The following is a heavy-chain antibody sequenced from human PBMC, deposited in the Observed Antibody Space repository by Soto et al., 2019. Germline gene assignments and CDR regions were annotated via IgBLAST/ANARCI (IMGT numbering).Heavy chain of an antibody. D-gene: IGHD3-16*02. J-gene: IGHJ5*02. V-gene: IGHV1-2*04. Sequence: ASVKVSCKASGYTFTGYYMHWVRQAPGQGLEWMGWINPNSGGTNYAQKFQGWVTMTRDTSISTAYMELSRLRSDDTAVYYCARAITFGGVIVWGFDPWGQGTLVTVSS. CDR2: INPNSGGT. CDR1: GYTFTGYY. CDR3: ARAITFGGVIVWGFDP.